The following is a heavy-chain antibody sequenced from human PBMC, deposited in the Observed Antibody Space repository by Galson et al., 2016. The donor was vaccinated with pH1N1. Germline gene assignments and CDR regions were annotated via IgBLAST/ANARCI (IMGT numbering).Heavy chain of an antibody. CDR3: IREYWSLYH. J-gene: IGHJ5*02. CDR1: GFTFTDFW. Sequence: SLRLSCAASGFTFTDFWMTWVRQPPGRGLEWVANIKQDGSDHNYVDSVKGRFTISRDNAKNSLYLQMDSLGAEDTAVYYCIREYWSLYHWGQGTLVTVST. CDR2: IKQDGSDH. V-gene: IGHV3-7*01. D-gene: IGHD2-8*02.